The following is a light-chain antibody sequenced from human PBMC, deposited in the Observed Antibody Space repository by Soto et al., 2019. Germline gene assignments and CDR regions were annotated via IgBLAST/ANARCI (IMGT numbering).Light chain of an antibody. CDR3: SSYAGSTNSRV. CDR2: EVS. Sequence: QSALTQPPSASGSPGRSVTISCTGTSSDVGGYNYVSWYQQHPGKAPKLMIYEVSKRPSGVPDRFSGSKSGNTASLTVSGLQAEDEADYYCSSYAGSTNSRVFGTGTKVPVL. V-gene: IGLV2-8*01. J-gene: IGLJ1*01. CDR1: SSDVGGYNY.